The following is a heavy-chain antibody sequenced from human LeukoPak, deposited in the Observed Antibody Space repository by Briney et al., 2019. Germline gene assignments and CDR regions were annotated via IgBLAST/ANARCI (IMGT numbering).Heavy chain of an antibody. Sequence: SETLSLTCTVSGGSTSSYYWNWIRQPPGKGPEWIGYIYYSGSTNYNPSLKSRVTISVDTFKNQFSPRLNSVTAADTAVYYCAREGWGYYDFWSGQGYGMDVWGQGTTVTVSS. V-gene: IGHV4-59*01. CDR3: AREGWGYYDFWSGQGYGMDV. CDR2: IYYSGST. CDR1: GGSTSSYY. D-gene: IGHD3-3*01. J-gene: IGHJ6*02.